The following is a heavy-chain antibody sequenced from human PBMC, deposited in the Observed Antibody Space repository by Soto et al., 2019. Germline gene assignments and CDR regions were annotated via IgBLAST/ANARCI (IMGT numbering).Heavy chain of an antibody. J-gene: IGHJ6*03. Sequence: QVQLVQSGAEVQEPGASVQVSCKVSGYTLTELSIHWVRQAPGKGLEWMGGFDPEDGETLYAQKFQGRVTMTEDTSTDTAYMDLSSLSSEDTAVYYCATVYTAAWSTHNYYYMDVWGKGTTVTVSS. CDR2: FDPEDGET. D-gene: IGHD3-16*01. V-gene: IGHV1-24*01. CDR1: GYTLTELS. CDR3: ATVYTAAWSTHNYYYMDV.